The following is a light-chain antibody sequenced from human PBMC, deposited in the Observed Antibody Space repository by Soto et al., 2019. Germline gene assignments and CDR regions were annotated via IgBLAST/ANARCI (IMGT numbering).Light chain of an antibody. CDR2: DVS. CDR3: SSYTRISTVV. CDR1: YSDVGGYNF. J-gene: IGLJ3*02. V-gene: IGLV2-14*01. Sequence: QSALTQPASVSGSPGQSITISCTGTYSDVGGYNFVSWYQQHPGKAPKVMIYDVSDRPSGVSDRFSGSKSGNTASLTISGLQPEDEAYYYCSSYTRISTVVFGGATKLTVL.